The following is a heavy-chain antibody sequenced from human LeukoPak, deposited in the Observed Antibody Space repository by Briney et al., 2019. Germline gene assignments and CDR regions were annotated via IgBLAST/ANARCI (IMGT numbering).Heavy chain of an antibody. CDR1: GFTVSSNY. D-gene: IGHD1-26*01. CDR3: ASGSRGYFDY. Sequence: GVLRLSCAASGFTVSSNYMSWVRQAPGKGLEWVSVVYSGGSTCYADSMKGRFTISRDNSKNTLYLQMNSLRAEDTAVYYCASGSRGYFDYWGQGTLVTVSS. CDR2: VYSGGST. V-gene: IGHV3-53*01. J-gene: IGHJ4*02.